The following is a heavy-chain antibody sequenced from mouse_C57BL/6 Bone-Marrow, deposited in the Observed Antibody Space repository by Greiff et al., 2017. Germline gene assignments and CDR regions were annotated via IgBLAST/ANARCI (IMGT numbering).Heavy chain of an antibody. CDR1: GFTFSSYA. D-gene: IGHD1-1*01. J-gene: IGHJ1*03. Sequence: EVKVVESGGGLVKPGGSLKLSCAASGFTFSSYAMYWVRQTPEKRLEWVSTISDGGSYTYYPDNVKGRFTISRDNAKNNLYLQMSHLKSEDTAMYYCARAVDTVVAPYWYFDVWCTGTTVTVSS. V-gene: IGHV5-4*03. CDR2: ISDGGSYT. CDR3: ARAVDTVVAPYWYFDV.